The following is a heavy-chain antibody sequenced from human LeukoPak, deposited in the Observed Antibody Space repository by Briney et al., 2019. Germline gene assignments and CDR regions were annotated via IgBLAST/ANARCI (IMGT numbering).Heavy chain of an antibody. D-gene: IGHD1-7*01. CDR3: ARTTGNYGYYFDY. V-gene: IGHV4-59*01. Sequence: SETLSLTCTVSRGSINFYYWSWIRQTPGKGLEWLGYIYYRGSTNYNPSLKNRLTTSVNTPKNQISLNLSSVTAADTAIYYCARTTGNYGYYFDYWGQGAQVTVSS. CDR2: IYYRGST. CDR1: RGSINFYY. J-gene: IGHJ4*02.